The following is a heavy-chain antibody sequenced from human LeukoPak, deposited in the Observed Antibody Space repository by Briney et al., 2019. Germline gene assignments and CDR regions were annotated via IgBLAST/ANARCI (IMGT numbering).Heavy chain of an antibody. CDR3: AASYDFWSEGEGNWFDP. J-gene: IGHJ5*02. CDR2: INAGNGNT. CDR1: GYTFTSYA. Sequence: ASVKVSCKASGYTFTSYAMHWVRQAPGQRLEWMGWINAGNGNTKYSQKFQGRVTITRDTSASTAYMELSSLRSEDTAVYYCAASYDFWSEGEGNWFDPWGQGTLVTVSS. V-gene: IGHV1-3*01. D-gene: IGHD3-3*01.